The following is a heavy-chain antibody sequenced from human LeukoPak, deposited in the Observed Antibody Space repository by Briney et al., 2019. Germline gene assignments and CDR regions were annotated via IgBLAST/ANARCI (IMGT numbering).Heavy chain of an antibody. CDR2: IKEDGSEK. CDR3: TRDSGRFRLDY. J-gene: IGHJ4*02. CDR1: GFTFSSYW. V-gene: IGHV3-7*01. D-gene: IGHD6-19*01. Sequence: PGGSLRLSCAASGFTFSSYWMSWVRQAPGKGLEWVANIKEDGSEKYYVDSVKGRLTVSRDNAKNSLYLQMNSLRVEDTAVYYCTRDSGRFRLDYWGQGILVTVSS.